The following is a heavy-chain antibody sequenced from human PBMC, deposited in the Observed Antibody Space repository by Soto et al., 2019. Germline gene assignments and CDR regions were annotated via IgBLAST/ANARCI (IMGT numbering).Heavy chain of an antibody. D-gene: IGHD6-13*01. Sequence: GESLKISCAASGFTFTKSGMSWVRQAPGKGLEWVAGIGGSGRKTYYADSVKGRFSISRDNSKNSLFLQMNSLSADDTAIYYCAKDGLSDSPSAIDYWGLGTLVTVSS. CDR2: IGGSGRKT. CDR3: AKDGLSDSPSAIDY. CDR1: GFTFTKSG. V-gene: IGHV3-23*01. J-gene: IGHJ4*02.